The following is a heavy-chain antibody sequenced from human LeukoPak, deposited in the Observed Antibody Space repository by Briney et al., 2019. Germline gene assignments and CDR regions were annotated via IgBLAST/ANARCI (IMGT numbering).Heavy chain of an antibody. CDR1: GGTFSSYA. CDR3: ARDLGGSYQDY. Sequence: SVKVSCKASGGTFSSYAISWVRQAPGQGLEWMGRIIPILGVANYAQKFQGRVTMTRDTSTSTVYMELSSLRSDDTAVYYCARDLGGSYQDYWGQGTLVTVSS. CDR2: IIPILGVA. J-gene: IGHJ4*02. D-gene: IGHD1-26*01. V-gene: IGHV1-69*04.